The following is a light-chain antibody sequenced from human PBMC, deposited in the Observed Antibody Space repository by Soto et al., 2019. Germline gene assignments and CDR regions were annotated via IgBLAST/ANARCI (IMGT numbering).Light chain of an antibody. V-gene: IGKV1-5*03. CDR1: QSISSW. CDR3: QQCSSYPWT. J-gene: IGKJ1*01. CDR2: KAS. Sequence: DIQMTQSPSTLSASVGDRVTITCRASQSISSWLAWYQQKPGKAPKLLIYKASSLQSGVPSRFSGSGSGTEFTFTISSLQPDDFAAYYCQQCSSYPWTFGQGTKVEIK.